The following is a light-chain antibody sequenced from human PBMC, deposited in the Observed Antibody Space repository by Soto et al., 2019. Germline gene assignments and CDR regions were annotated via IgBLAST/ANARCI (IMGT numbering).Light chain of an antibody. CDR1: QSVTSSY. CDR3: QQDGSSHT. CDR2: GAS. Sequence: EIVLTQSPGTLSLSPGERATLSCRARQSVTSSYLAWYQQKPGQAPRLLIYGASSRATGIPDRFSGSGSGTDFTLTIRRLEPEDFAVYYCQQDGSSHTFGGGTKVEIK. V-gene: IGKV3-20*01. J-gene: IGKJ4*01.